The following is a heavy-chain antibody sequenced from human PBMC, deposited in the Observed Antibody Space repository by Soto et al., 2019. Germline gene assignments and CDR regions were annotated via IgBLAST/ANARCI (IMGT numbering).Heavy chain of an antibody. CDR2: VYHTGRT. CDR1: GGSFKSGSYS. J-gene: IGHJ4*02. Sequence: QVQLQESGPGLVKPSETLSLTCTVSGGSFKSGSYSWSWIRPPPGKGLEWIVYVYHTGRTSYNPSLKSRVSISMDTSKNQFSLNLDSVTADDTAGYFCARDFAYFDSWGQGTLVTVSS. CDR3: ARDFAYFDS. D-gene: IGHD3-3*01. V-gene: IGHV4-61*01.